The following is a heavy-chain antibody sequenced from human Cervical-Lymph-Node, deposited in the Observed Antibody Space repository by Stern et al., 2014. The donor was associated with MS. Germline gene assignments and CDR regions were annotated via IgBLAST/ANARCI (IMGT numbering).Heavy chain of an antibody. D-gene: IGHD3-10*01. V-gene: IGHV1-69*01. CDR2: TIPIFGTA. J-gene: IGHJ4*02. CDR3: ARAASTTSSYNF. CDR1: GGSFINNV. Sequence: QVQLGQSGAEVKKPGSSVKVSCQASGGSFINNVISWVRQAPGQGLEWMGGTIPIFGTALYAQKFRGRVTITADESTRTAYMELSSLRSDDTAVYFCARAASTTSSYNFWGPGTLVTVSS.